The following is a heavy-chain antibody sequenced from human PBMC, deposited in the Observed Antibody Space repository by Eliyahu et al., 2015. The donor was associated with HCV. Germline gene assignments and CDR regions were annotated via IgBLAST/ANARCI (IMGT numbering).Heavy chain of an antibody. D-gene: IGHD1-26*01. CDR1: GGSLSSSSYY. J-gene: IGHJ6*02. CDR2: IYYSGST. V-gene: IGHV4-39*01. Sequence: QLQLQESGPGLVKPSETLSLTCTVSGGSLSSSSYYWGWIRQPPGKGLEWIGSIYYSGSTYYNPSLKGRVTMSVDTARSQFSLKLSSVTAADTAVYYCARSGGGSSPRFLGDVWGQGTTVIVSS. CDR3: ARSGGGSSPRFLGDV.